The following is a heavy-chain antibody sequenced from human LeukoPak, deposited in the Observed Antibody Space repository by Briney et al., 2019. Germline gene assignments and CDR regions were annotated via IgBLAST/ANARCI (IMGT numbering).Heavy chain of an antibody. J-gene: IGHJ4*02. CDR3: ARGTWYSSGWYRQRYFDY. Sequence: PSETLSLTCAVYGGSFSGYYWSWIRQPPGKGLEWIGEINHSGSTNYNPSLKSRVTISVDTSKNQFSLKLSSVTAADTAVYYCARGTWYSSGWYRQRYFDYWGQGTLVTVSS. V-gene: IGHV4-34*01. D-gene: IGHD6-19*01. CDR2: INHSGST. CDR1: GGSFSGYY.